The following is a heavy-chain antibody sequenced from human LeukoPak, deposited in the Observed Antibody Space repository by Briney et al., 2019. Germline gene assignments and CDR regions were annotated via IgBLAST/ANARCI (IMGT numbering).Heavy chain of an antibody. D-gene: IGHD3-10*01. V-gene: IGHV4-34*01. CDR1: GGSFSGYY. CDR2: INHSGST. J-gene: IGHJ4*02. Sequence: SETLSLTCAVYGGSFSGYYWSWIRQPPGKGLEWIGEINHSGSTNYNPSLKSRVTISVDTSKNQFSLKLSSVTAADTAVYYCARGRPMVRGVIRPFDYWGQGTLATVSS. CDR3: ARGRPMVRGVIRPFDY.